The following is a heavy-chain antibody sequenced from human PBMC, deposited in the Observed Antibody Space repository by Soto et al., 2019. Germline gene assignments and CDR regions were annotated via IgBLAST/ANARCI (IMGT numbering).Heavy chain of an antibody. CDR2: IYYSGST. CDR3: GREEEGLAEYYFDY. CDR1: GGSISSYY. Sequence: QVQLQESGPGLVKPSETLSLTCTVSGGSISSYYWSWIRQPPGKGLEWIGYIYYSGSTNYNPSLKSRVTISVDTSKNQFSLKLSSVTAADTAVYYWGREEEGLAEYYFDYWGQGTLVTVSS. J-gene: IGHJ4*02. V-gene: IGHV4-59*01.